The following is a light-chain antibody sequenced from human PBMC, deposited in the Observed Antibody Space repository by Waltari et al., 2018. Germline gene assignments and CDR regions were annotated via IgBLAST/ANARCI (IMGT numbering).Light chain of an antibody. J-gene: IGLJ1*01. Sequence: SYVVTQPPSVSVALGEKATITRGGANIGTYSVHWYQQKAAQAPVLVIFYDRDRPSGIPDRFSGSNSGNTATLTISRVEAGDEARYYCHVWHPHVDPGVFGTGTEVTVL. CDR3: HVWHPHVDPGV. V-gene: IGLV3-21*04. CDR2: YDR. CDR1: NIGTYS.